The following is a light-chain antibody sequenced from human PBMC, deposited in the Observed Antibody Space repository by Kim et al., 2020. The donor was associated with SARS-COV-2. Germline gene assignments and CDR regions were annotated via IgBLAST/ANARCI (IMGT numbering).Light chain of an antibody. CDR1: QSVRSN. V-gene: IGKV3-15*01. CDR2: SAS. Sequence: EIVMTQSPATLSVSPGERATLSCTASQSVRSNLAWYQQKASQAPSLIIYSASTRATGVPARFSGSGSGTEFTLTISSLQSEDFAVYYCQQYTNWPPEYTFGQGTKLEI. J-gene: IGKJ2*01. CDR3: QQYTNWPPEYT.